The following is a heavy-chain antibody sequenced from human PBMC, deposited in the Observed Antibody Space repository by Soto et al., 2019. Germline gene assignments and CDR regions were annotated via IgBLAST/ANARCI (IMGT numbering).Heavy chain of an antibody. CDR1: GGSLSGVY. V-gene: IGHV4-34*01. Sequence: PSETLSLTCVVYGGSLSGVYWTWIRQPPGKGLEWIGEINHSGSTNYSPSLESRVTISLDTSNNQSSLKLSSVTAADTAVYYCARGPGYSYGYSVYYYYYGMDVWGQGTTVTVSS. CDR2: INHSGST. D-gene: IGHD5-18*01. CDR3: ARGPGYSYGYSVYYYYYGMDV. J-gene: IGHJ6*02.